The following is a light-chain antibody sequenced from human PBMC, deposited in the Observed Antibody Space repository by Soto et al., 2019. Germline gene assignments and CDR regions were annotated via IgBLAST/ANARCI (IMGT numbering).Light chain of an antibody. CDR2: DAS. V-gene: IGKV3-11*01. J-gene: IGKJ1*01. CDR1: QSVSSY. Sequence: EIVSTQSPATLSLSPGARTTLSCRSSQSVSSYLAWYQQKPGQAPRLLIYDASNRATGIPARFSGSGSGTDFTLSISSLEAEDFAVYYCQQRSNWSWTFGQGTKVEIK. CDR3: QQRSNWSWT.